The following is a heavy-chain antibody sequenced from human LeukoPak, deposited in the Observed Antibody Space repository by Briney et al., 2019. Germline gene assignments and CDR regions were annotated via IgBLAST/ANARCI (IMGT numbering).Heavy chain of an antibody. J-gene: IGHJ5*02. Sequence: PSETLSLTCTVSGGSISSSSYYWGWLRQPPGTGLEWIGSIYYSGSTYYNLSLKSRVTISVDTSKNQFSLKLSSVTAADTAVYYCARAVAATSPRTNWFDPWGQGTLVTVSS. CDR2: IYYSGST. CDR1: GGSISSSSYY. CDR3: ARAVAATSPRTNWFDP. V-gene: IGHV4-39*01. D-gene: IGHD2-15*01.